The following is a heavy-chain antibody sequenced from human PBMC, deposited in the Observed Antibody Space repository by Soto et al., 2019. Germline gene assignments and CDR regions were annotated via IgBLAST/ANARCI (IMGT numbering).Heavy chain of an antibody. CDR3: AKDSTATTSLYPSYYGLDX. CDR1: GFTFNNYA. J-gene: IGHJ6*02. V-gene: IGHV3-23*01. D-gene: IGHD4-17*01. CDR2: ISGRGGST. Sequence: GGSLRLSCAASGFTFNNYAMSWVRQAPDKGLEWVSAISGRGGSTYYADSVKGRFTISRENSKNTLFLQMNSLRDEDTAVYYCAKDSTATTSLYPSYYGLDXWGQGTMVTVS.